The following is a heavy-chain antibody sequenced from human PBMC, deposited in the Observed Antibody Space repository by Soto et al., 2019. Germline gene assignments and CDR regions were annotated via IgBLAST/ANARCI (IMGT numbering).Heavy chain of an antibody. CDR2: LYSGGRN. V-gene: IGHV4-4*07. D-gene: IGHD6-13*01. J-gene: IGHJ4*02. Sequence: QVQLQESGPGLVKPSETLSLTCTVSGGSISSFYWSWIRQPAGKGLEWIGRLYSGGRNNYNPSLKRRVTMSVATSKNQFSLRLSSVTAADTAMYYCARGSRRWDYWGQGTLVTVSS. CDR3: ARGSRRWDY. CDR1: GGSISSFY.